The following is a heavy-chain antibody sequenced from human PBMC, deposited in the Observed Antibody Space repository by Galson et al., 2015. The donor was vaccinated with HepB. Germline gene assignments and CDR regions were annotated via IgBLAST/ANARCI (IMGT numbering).Heavy chain of an antibody. Sequence: SLRLSCAASGFTFSDSSVHWVRQASGKGPEWVGRIRSKPNNYATAYAASVKGRFTISRDDSKNTAYLQMSGLKTEDTAVYYCTRLALTTFGGAIAYDYYYGMDVWGQGTTVTVSS. CDR2: IRSKPNNYAT. D-gene: IGHD3-16*02. V-gene: IGHV3-73*01. CDR3: TRLALTTFGGAIAYDYYYGMDV. CDR1: GFTFSDSS. J-gene: IGHJ6*02.